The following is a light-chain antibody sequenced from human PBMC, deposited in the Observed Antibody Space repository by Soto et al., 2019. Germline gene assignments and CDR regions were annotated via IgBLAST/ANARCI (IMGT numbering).Light chain of an antibody. V-gene: IGLV2-14*03. J-gene: IGLJ1*01. CDR1: SNDIGAYNF. CDR2: DVS. Sequence: QSVLTQPASVSGSPVQSITISCTGTSNDIGAYNFVSWYQQHPCKAPKLMSYDVSNRPSGLSNRFSGAKSGSTATLTISGLQAEDEADYDCSPYTTSSLYGFGTGNKVTV. CDR3: SPYTTSSLYG.